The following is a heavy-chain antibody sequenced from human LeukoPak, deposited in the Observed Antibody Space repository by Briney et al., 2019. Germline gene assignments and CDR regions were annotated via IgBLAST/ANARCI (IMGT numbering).Heavy chain of an antibody. Sequence: GGSLRLSRAASGFTFSSYSMNWVRQAPGKGLKWVSSISSSSSYIYYADSVKGRFTISRDNAKNSLYLQMNSLRAEDTAVYYCARDPKGPDDYVPDYWGQGTLVTVSS. CDR3: ARDPKGPDDYVPDY. J-gene: IGHJ4*02. D-gene: IGHD4-17*01. CDR2: ISSSSSYI. CDR1: GFTFSSYS. V-gene: IGHV3-21*01.